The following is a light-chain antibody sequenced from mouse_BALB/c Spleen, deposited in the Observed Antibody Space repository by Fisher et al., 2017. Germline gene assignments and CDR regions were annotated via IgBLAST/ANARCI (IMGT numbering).Light chain of an antibody. CDR1: SSVSY. J-gene: IGKJ1*01. Sequence: IVLTQSTAITAASLGQKVTITCSASSSVSYMYWYQQKPGSSPRLLIYDTSNLASGVPVRFSGSGSGTSYSLTISRMEAEDAATYYCQQWSSYPRTFGGGTKLEIK. CDR3: QQWSSYPRT. CDR2: DTS. V-gene: IGKV4-55*01.